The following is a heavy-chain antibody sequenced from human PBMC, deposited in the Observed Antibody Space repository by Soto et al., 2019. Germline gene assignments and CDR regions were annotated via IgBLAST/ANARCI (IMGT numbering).Heavy chain of an antibody. CDR2: INAGNGNT. V-gene: IGHV1-3*01. CDR1: GYTFASYA. Sequence: ASVKVSCKASGYTFASYAMHWVRQAPGQRLEWMGWINAGNGNTKYSQKFQGRVTITRDTSASTAYMELSSLRSEDTAVYYCARDGSRAEWLLPFDPWGQGTLVTVSS. J-gene: IGHJ5*02. D-gene: IGHD3-22*01. CDR3: ARDGSRAEWLLPFDP.